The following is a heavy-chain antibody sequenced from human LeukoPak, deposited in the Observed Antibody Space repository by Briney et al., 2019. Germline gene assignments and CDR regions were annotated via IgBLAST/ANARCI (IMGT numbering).Heavy chain of an antibody. Sequence: PGGSLRLSCAASGFTFSSYAMHWVRQAPGKGLEGVAGISYDGSNKYYADSVEGRFTISRDNSKNTLYLQMNSLRAEDTAVYYCARTRYDFWSSPTDYWGQGTLVTVSS. CDR3: ARTRYDFWSSPTDY. CDR1: GFTFSSYA. D-gene: IGHD3-3*01. V-gene: IGHV3-30-3*01. J-gene: IGHJ4*02. CDR2: ISYDGSNK.